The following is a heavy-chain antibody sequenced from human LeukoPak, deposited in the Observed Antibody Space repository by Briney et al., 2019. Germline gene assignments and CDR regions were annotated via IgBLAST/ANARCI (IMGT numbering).Heavy chain of an antibody. CDR1: GYTFTGYY. CDR2: INPNSGGT. V-gene: IGHV1-2*02. J-gene: IGHJ4*02. Sequence: GASVTVSCKASGYTFTGYYMHWVRQAPGQGLEWMGWINPNSGGTNYAQKFQGRVTMTRDTSISTAYMELSRLRSDDTAVYYCARVKGGSGRTYYFDYWGQGTLVTVSS. D-gene: IGHD6-19*01. CDR3: ARVKGGSGRTYYFDY.